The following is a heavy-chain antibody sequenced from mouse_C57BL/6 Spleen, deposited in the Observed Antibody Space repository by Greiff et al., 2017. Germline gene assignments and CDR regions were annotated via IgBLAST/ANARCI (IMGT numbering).Heavy chain of an antibody. CDR3: ARGGLDFDY. Sequence: VKLVESGAELVRPGASVKLSCKASGYTFTDYYINWVKQRPGQGLEWIARIYPGSGNTYYNEKFKGKATLTAEKSSSTAYMQLSSLTSEDSAVYFCARGGLDFDYWGQGTTLTVSS. CDR2: IYPGSGNT. V-gene: IGHV1-76*01. D-gene: IGHD3-3*01. CDR1: GYTFTDYY. J-gene: IGHJ2*01.